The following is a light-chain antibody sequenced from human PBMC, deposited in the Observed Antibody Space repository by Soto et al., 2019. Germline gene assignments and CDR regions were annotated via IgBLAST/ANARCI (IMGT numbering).Light chain of an antibody. CDR3: QQYSNWPLT. CDR2: GAS. V-gene: IGKV3-15*01. Sequence: EVVRTQSPATLSVSPGERGTLSCRASQSVRSSFLAWYQQKPGQAPSLLIYGASTRATGIPARFSGSGSGTEFTLTINSLQSEDFAVYYCQQYSNWPLTFGGGTKVDIK. J-gene: IGKJ4*01. CDR1: QSVRSSF.